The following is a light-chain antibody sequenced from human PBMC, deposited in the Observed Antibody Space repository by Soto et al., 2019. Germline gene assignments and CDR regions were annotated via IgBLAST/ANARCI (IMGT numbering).Light chain of an antibody. CDR1: SSDVGVYDF. Sequence: QSALTQPASVSGSPGQSITISCTGTSSDVGVYDFVSCYQQHPAKAPKRLIYDVSYRPSGVSDRFSGSKSGNTASLTISGLQAEDEADYYCCSYTCSSTVLFGGGTQLTVL. J-gene: IGLJ2*01. CDR3: CSYTCSSTVL. V-gene: IGLV2-14*01. CDR2: DVS.